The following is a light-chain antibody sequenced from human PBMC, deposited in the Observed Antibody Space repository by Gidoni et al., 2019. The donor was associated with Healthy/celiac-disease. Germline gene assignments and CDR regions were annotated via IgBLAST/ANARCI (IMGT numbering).Light chain of an antibody. CDR2: GNR. Sequence: QAVLTQAPSVSGAPGQRVTISCTGSRSTIGAGYDVPWYQLLPGTAPKLLIYGNRKRPSGVPDRFSGSKSANSASLAITGLQAEDEADYYCQSYDSSLSGSVFGGGTKLTVL. J-gene: IGLJ3*02. V-gene: IGLV1-40*01. CDR3: QSYDSSLSGSV. CDR1: RSTIGAGYD.